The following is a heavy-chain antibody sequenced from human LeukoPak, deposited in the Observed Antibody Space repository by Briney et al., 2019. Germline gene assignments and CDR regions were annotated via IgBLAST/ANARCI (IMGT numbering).Heavy chain of an antibody. J-gene: IGHJ6*02. CDR3: ARGGFSYYAPYYGMDV. Sequence: ASVKVSCKASGYTFTSYDINWVRQATGQGLEWMGWMNPNSGNTGYAQKFQGRVTITRNTSISTAYMELSSLRSEDTAVYYCARGGFSYYAPYYGMDVWGQGTTVTVSS. V-gene: IGHV1-8*03. CDR2: MNPNSGNT. CDR1: GYTFTSYD. D-gene: IGHD2-2*01.